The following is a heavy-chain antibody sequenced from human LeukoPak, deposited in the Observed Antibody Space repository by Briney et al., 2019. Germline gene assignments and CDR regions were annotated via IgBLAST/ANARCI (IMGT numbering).Heavy chain of an antibody. CDR2: ISSSGSTI. V-gene: IGHV3-11*04. CDR3: ASMGDSYGYHFDY. CDR1: GFTFSDYY. Sequence: GGSLRLSCAASGFTFSDYYMSWIRQAPGKGLEWVSYISSSGSTIHYADSVKGRFTISRDNAKNSLYLQMNSLRAEDTAVYYCASMGDSYGYHFDYWGQGTLVTVSS. J-gene: IGHJ4*02. D-gene: IGHD5-18*01.